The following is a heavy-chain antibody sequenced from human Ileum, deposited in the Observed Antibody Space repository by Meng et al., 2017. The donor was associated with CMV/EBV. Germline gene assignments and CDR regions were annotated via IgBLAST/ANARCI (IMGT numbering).Heavy chain of an antibody. V-gene: IGHV4-59*01. D-gene: IGHD3-3*01. Sequence: SETLSLTCTVSGGSISSYYWSWIRQPPGKGLQWIAYIDYRGGTKYNPSLRSRVTMSVDTSKNQFSLKLTTVTAADTALYYCAGRSFDYDLWSGVLDNWGQGIRVTVSS. J-gene: IGHJ4*02. CDR3: AGRSFDYDLWSGVLDN. CDR2: IDYRGGT. CDR1: GGSISSYY.